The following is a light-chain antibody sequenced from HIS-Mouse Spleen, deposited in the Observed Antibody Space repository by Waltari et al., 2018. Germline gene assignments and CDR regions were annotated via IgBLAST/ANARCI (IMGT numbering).Light chain of an antibody. CDR1: QSVLYSSNNKNY. J-gene: IGKJ2*01. V-gene: IGKV4-1*01. CDR3: QQYYTTPYT. CDR2: WGS. Sequence: DIVMTQSPDSLAVSLGERATINCKSSQSVLYSSNNKNYLAWYQQKPGQPPKLLIYWGSTRESGVPDRFSGSGSVTDFTLTVSSLQAEDVAVYYCQQYYTTPYTFGQGTKLESK.